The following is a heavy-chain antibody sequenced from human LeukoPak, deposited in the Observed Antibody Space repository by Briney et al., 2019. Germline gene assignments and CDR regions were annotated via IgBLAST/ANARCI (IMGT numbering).Heavy chain of an antibody. Sequence: GASVNVSCKASGYSFTGYYMHWVGPPPAQGREGMGGINPNSDSTIYAQKFQGRVTMTRDTSISTAYMELSRLRSDDTAVYYCARGYSSSFYYMDVWGKGTTVTVSS. CDR3: ARGYSSSFYYMDV. CDR2: INPNSDST. CDR1: GYSFTGYY. J-gene: IGHJ6*03. V-gene: IGHV1-2*02. D-gene: IGHD6-6*01.